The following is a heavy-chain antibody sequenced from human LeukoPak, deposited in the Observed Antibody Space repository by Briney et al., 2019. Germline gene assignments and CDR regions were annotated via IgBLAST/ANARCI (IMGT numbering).Heavy chain of an antibody. D-gene: IGHD3-22*01. CDR3: AKDEYYYDSSDYGY. J-gene: IGHJ4*02. CDR2: INQDGSEK. CDR1: GFTFSNYW. Sequence: GGSLRLSCAASGFTFSNYWMCWVRQAPGKGLEWVANINQDGSEKYYADSVKGRFTISRDNSKNSLYLQMNSLRTEDTALYYCAKDEYYYDSSDYGYWGQGTLVTVSS. V-gene: IGHV3-7*03.